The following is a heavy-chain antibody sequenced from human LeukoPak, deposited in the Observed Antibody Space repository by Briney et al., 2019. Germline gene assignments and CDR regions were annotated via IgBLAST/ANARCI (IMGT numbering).Heavy chain of an antibody. CDR2: ISSSSSTI. Sequence: PGGSLRLSCAASGFTFNSYSMNWVRQAPGKGLEWVSYISSSSSTIYYADSVKGRFTISRDNAKNSLYLQMNSLRAEDTAVYYCARDHLDILTGYYGWSDPWGQGTLVTVSS. D-gene: IGHD3-9*01. J-gene: IGHJ5*02. V-gene: IGHV3-48*01. CDR3: ARDHLDILTGYYGWSDP. CDR1: GFTFNSYS.